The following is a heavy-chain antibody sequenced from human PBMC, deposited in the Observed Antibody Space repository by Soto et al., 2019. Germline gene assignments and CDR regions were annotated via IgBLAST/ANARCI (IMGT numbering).Heavy chain of an antibody. CDR1: GGSFSGYY. J-gene: IGHJ3*02. CDR3: ARGGFWSGYDAFDI. V-gene: IGHV4-34*01. CDR2: INHSEST. Sequence: SETLSLTCAVYGGSFSGYYWGWIRQPPGRGLEWIGEINHSESTNYNPSLKSRVTISGDTTKNQFSLKRSSVTAADTAVYYCARGGFWSGYDAFDIWGQGTMVTVSS. D-gene: IGHD3-3*01.